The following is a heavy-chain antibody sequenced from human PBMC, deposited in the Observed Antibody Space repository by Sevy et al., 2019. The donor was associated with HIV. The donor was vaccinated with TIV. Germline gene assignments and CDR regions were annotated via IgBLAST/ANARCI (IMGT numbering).Heavy chain of an antibody. CDR3: AQETFGRFDS. Sequence: GGSLRLSCAASGFPFSDYYMSWMRQAPGEGLEWVSYISRNGTTINYADSVKGRFTISRDNAKNSLYLQMNSLRAEDTAMYYCAQETFGRFDSWGQGTLVTVSS. V-gene: IGHV3-11*04. D-gene: IGHD1-26*01. CDR2: ISRNGTTI. CDR1: GFPFSDYY. J-gene: IGHJ4*02.